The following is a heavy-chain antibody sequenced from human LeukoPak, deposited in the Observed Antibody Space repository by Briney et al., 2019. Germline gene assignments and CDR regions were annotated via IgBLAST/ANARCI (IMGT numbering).Heavy chain of an antibody. J-gene: IGHJ5*02. V-gene: IGHV4-59*12. CDR3: ARAEMVTTVGWFDP. Sequence: SETLSLTCTVSGGSITSYYWSWIRQPAAKGLEGMGCIYYSGGTYYNPSLKSRVTISVDTSKNQFSLKLSSVTVADTAVYYCARAEMVTTVGWFDPWGQGTLVKVSS. CDR2: IYYSGGT. D-gene: IGHD5-24*01. CDR1: GGSITSYY.